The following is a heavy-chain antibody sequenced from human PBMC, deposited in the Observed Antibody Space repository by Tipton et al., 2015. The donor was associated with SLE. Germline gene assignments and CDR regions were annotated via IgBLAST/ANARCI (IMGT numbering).Heavy chain of an antibody. J-gene: IGHJ6*02. CDR2: ISSSSSYI. V-gene: IGHV3-21*01. CDR3: ARGLYGSYGMGV. CDR1: GFTFSSYA. Sequence: SLRLSCAAFGFTFSSYAMNWVRQAPGKGLEWVSSISSSSSYIYYADSVKGRFTISRDNAKNSLYLQMNSLRAEDTAVYYCARGLYGSYGMGVWGQGTTVTVSS. D-gene: IGHD2-2*02.